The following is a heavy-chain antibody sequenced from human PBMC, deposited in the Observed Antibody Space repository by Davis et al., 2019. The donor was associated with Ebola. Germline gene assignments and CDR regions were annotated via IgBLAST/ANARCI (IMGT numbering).Heavy chain of an antibody. CDR3: ARDQEILTGYYSRGDFDY. V-gene: IGHV3-74*01. Sequence: PGGSLRLSCAASGFTFSNYWMHWVRQVPGKGLVWVSRINDDGSSTTYADFVRGRFTISRDNAKNSLYLQMNSLRAEDTAVYYCARDQEILTGYYSRGDFDYWGQGTLVTVSS. J-gene: IGHJ4*02. CDR1: GFTFSNYW. CDR2: INDDGSST. D-gene: IGHD3-9*01.